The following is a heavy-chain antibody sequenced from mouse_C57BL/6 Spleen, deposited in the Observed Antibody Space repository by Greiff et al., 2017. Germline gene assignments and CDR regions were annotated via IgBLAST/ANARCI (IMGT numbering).Heavy chain of an antibody. J-gene: IGHJ3*01. D-gene: IGHD3-2*02. CDR3: ASSDSSGYKFAY. Sequence: QVQLQQPGAELVMPGASVKLSCKASGYTFTSYWMHWVKQRPGQGLEWIGEIDPSDSYTNYNQKFKGKSTLTVDKSSSTAYMQLSSLTSEDSAVYYCASSDSSGYKFAYWGQGTLVTVS. CDR1: GYTFTSYW. V-gene: IGHV1-69*01. CDR2: IDPSDSYT.